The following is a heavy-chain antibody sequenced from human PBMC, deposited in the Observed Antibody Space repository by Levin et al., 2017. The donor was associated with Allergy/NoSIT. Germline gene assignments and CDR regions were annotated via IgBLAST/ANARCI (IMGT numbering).Heavy chain of an antibody. V-gene: IGHV3-48*03. CDR2: ISRDGSST. CDR3: AKVAEAGARSYFHYYYMDV. CDR1: GFTFTRFE. D-gene: IGHD6-13*01. Sequence: PGGSLRLSCSASGFTFTRFEMNWVRQAPGKGLEWISFISRDGSSTSYADSVKGRFTISRDNAKDVVYLQLNSLRAEDTALYYCAKVAEAGARSYFHYYYMDVWGKGTTVTVSS. J-gene: IGHJ6*03.